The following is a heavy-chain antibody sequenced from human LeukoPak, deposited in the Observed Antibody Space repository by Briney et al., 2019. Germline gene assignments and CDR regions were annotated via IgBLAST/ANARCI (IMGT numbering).Heavy chain of an antibody. CDR2: ISYDGSNK. CDR3: ARGQNIPA. CDR1: GFTFSSYG. D-gene: IGHD1/OR15-1a*01. J-gene: IGHJ4*02. Sequence: GGSLRLSCAASGFTFSSYGMHWVRRAPGKGLEWVAVISYDGSNKYYADSVKGRFTISRDNSKNTLYLQMNSLRAEDTAVYYCARGQNIPAWGQGTLVTVSS. V-gene: IGHV3-30*03.